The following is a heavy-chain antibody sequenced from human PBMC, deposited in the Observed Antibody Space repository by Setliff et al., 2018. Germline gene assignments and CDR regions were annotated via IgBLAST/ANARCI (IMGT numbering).Heavy chain of an antibody. CDR2: ISAHNGDT. D-gene: IGHD5-12*01. Sequence: ASVKVSCKTSGYTFNNYGITWVRQAPGQGLEWMGWISAHNGDTNYTQKFLDRVTMTTDTSTSTAYMELRSLRSEDTAVYYCVRVDMVLSNFDFWGQGTLVTVSS. V-gene: IGHV1-18*01. CDR3: VRVDMVLSNFDF. J-gene: IGHJ4*02. CDR1: GYTFNNYG.